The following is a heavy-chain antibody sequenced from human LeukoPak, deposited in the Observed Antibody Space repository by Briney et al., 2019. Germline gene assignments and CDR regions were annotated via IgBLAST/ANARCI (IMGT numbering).Heavy chain of an antibody. D-gene: IGHD6-19*01. Sequence: PGRSLRLSCAASGFTFSSYGMHWVRQAPGKGLEWVAVISYDGSNKYYADSVKGRFTISRDNSKNTLCLQMNSLRAEDTAVYYCAKDIRQWLVYYGMDVWGQGTTVTVSS. CDR2: ISYDGSNK. CDR3: AKDIRQWLVYYGMDV. J-gene: IGHJ6*02. V-gene: IGHV3-30*18. CDR1: GFTFSSYG.